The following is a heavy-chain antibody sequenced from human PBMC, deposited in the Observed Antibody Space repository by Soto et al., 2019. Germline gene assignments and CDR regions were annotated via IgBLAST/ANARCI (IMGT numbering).Heavy chain of an antibody. CDR2: INPSGGST. CDR3: ARDPRSGSYLGYYYYGMDV. Sequence: ASVKVSCKASGYTFTSYYMHWVRQAPGQGLEWMGIINPSGGSTSYAQKFQGRVTMTRDTSTSTVYMELSSLRSEDTAVYYCARDPRSGSYLGYYYYGMDVWGQGTTVTVSS. CDR1: GYTFTSYY. V-gene: IGHV1-46*01. D-gene: IGHD3-10*01. J-gene: IGHJ6*02.